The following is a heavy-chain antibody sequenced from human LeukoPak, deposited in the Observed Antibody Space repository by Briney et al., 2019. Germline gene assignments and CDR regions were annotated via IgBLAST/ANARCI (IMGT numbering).Heavy chain of an antibody. CDR2: ISGSGGNT. CDR3: AKDSPATLASGRYYFDY. V-gene: IGHV3-23*01. Sequence: PGGSLRLSCAASGFTFSSYTMSWVRQAPGKGLEWVSAISGSGGNTYYAGFVKGRFTIPRDNSKNTLYLQMNSLRAEDAATYYCAKDSPATLASGRYYFDYWGQGSLVTVSS. J-gene: IGHJ4*02. D-gene: IGHD1-1*01. CDR1: GFTFSSYT.